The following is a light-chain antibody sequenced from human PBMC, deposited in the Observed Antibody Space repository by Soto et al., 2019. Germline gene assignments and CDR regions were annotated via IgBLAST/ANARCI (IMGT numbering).Light chain of an antibody. V-gene: IGLV1-51*01. CDR3: GAWDSSPSAFV. CDR2: DTT. CDR1: SSNIWNNH. J-gene: IGLJ1*01. Sequence: QSVLTQPPSVSAAPGQKVTISCSGVSSNIWNNHVSWYQHLPGTAPKLLIYDTTKRPSGIPDRFSVSKSGTSATLVITGLQTGDEADYYCGAWDSSPSAFVFGTGTKVTVL.